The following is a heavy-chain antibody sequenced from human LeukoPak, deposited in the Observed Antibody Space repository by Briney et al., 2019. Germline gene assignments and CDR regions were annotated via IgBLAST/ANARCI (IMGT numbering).Heavy chain of an antibody. D-gene: IGHD1-7*01. CDR3: ARDLELRFDP. J-gene: IGHJ5*02. CDR2: IYYSGST. V-gene: IGHV4-59*01. CDR1: GGSISSYY. Sequence: PSETLSLTCTVSGGSISSYYWSWIRQPPGKGLEWIGYIYYSGSTNYNPPLKSRVTISVDTSKNQFSLKLSSVTAADTAVYYCARDLELRFDPWGQGTLVTVSS.